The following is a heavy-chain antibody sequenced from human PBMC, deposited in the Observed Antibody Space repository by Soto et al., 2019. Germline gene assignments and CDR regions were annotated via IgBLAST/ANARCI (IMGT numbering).Heavy chain of an antibody. CDR3: ARGGYYYDSSGYHRPLDY. CDR1: GGSISSGGYY. V-gene: IGHV4-31*03. CDR2: IYYSGST. J-gene: IGHJ4*02. D-gene: IGHD3-22*01. Sequence: QVQLQESGPGLVKPSQTLSLTCTVSGGSISSGGYYWSWIRQHPGKGLEWIGYIYYSGSTYYNPPLKSRVTISVDTSKNQFSLKLSSVTAADTAVYYCARGGYYYDSSGYHRPLDYWGQGTLVTVSS.